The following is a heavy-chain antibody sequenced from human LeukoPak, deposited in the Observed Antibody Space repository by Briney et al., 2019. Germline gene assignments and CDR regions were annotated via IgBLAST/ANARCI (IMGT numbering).Heavy chain of an antibody. Sequence: GGSLRLSCAASGFTFSSYGMSWVRQAPGKGLEWVSHITGSGDNTYYADSVKGRFTISRDNSKNTLYLQMNSLRVEDTAVYYCAQDKSGGSYSGGQGTLVIVSS. CDR1: GFTFSSYG. CDR3: AQDKSGGSYS. J-gene: IGHJ5*01. D-gene: IGHD1-26*01. CDR2: ITGSGDNT. V-gene: IGHV3-23*01.